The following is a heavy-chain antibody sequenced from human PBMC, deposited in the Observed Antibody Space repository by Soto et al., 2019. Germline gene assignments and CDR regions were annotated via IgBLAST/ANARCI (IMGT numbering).Heavy chain of an antibody. Sequence: QVQLVQSGAEVKKPGSSVKVSCKASGGTFSSYAISWVRQAPGQGLEWMGGIIPIFGTANYAQKFQGRVTMTRDTSTSTVYMELSSLRSEETAVYYCARDLSYYDFWSGYYTGIVGDEGGRWFDPWGQGTLVTVSS. D-gene: IGHD3-3*01. J-gene: IGHJ5*02. CDR2: IIPIFGTA. CDR1: GGTFSSYA. V-gene: IGHV1-69*06. CDR3: ARDLSYYDFWSGYYTGIVGDEGGRWFDP.